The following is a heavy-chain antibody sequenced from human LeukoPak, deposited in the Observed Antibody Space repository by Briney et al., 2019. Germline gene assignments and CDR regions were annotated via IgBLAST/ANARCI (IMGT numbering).Heavy chain of an antibody. D-gene: IGHD3-10*01. V-gene: IGHV3-21*04. CDR1: GFTFSGYT. CDR3: AKDPVGLLTPSGYFDY. Sequence: GGSLRLSCAASGFTFSGYTMTWVRQAPGKGLEWVSSISNISTYIYYADSVKGRFTISRDNVQNSLYLQMNSLRAEDTAVYYCAKDPVGLLTPSGYFDYWGQGTLVTVSS. CDR2: ISNISTYI. J-gene: IGHJ4*02.